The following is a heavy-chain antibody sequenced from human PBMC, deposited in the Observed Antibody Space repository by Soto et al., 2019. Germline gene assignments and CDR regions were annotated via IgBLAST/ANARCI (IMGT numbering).Heavy chain of an antibody. CDR2: IIPIFGTA. Sequence: SVKVSCKASGGTFSSYAISWVRQAPGQGLEWMGGIIPIFGTANYAQKFQGRVTITADESTSTAYMELSSLRSEDTAVYYCARGPSIAAAGSGGFDIWGQGTMVTVSS. V-gene: IGHV1-69*13. J-gene: IGHJ3*02. CDR1: GGTFSSYA. D-gene: IGHD6-13*01. CDR3: ARGPSIAAAGSGGFDI.